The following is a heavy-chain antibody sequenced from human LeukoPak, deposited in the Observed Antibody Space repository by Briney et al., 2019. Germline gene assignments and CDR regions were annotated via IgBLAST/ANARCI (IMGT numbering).Heavy chain of an antibody. V-gene: IGHV3-7*01. J-gene: IGHJ4*02. Sequence: GGSLRLSCAASGFTFSSYWMSWVRQAPGKGLEWVANIKQDGSEKHYVDSVKGRFTISRDNAKNSLYLQLNSLRADDTAVYYCARLTGTTGFDYWGQGTLVTVSS. CDR1: GFTFSSYW. CDR3: ARLTGTTGFDY. D-gene: IGHD1-1*01. CDR2: IKQDGSEK.